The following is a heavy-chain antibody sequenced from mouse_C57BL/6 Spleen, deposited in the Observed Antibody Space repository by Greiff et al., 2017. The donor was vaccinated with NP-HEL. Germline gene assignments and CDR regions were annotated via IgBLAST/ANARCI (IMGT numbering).Heavy chain of an antibody. CDR1: GYTFTSYW. CDR2: IDPSDSYT. J-gene: IGHJ3*01. Sequence: QVQLQQPGAELVRPGTSVKLSCKASGYTFTSYWMHWVKQRPGQGLEWIGVIDPSDSYTNYNQKFKGKATLTVDTSSSTAYMQLSSLTSEDSAVYYCASDGELLGPSFAYWGQGTLVTVSA. V-gene: IGHV1-59*01. D-gene: IGHD2-3*01. CDR3: ASDGELLGPSFAY.